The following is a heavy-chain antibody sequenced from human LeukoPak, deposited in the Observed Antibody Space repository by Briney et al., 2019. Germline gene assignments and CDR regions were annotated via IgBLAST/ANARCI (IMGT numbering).Heavy chain of an antibody. CDR2: IKHDGSET. V-gene: IGHV3-7*01. J-gene: IGHJ3*02. CDR1: GFTYSVYW. D-gene: IGHD3-22*01. CDR3: VRHYYDSSGWSFDM. Sequence: GGSLRLSCAASGFTYSVYWMGWVRQAPGKGLEWVADIKHDGSETYHVDFVKGRFTVSRDNAESSLYLQMNSLRAEDTALYYCVRHYYDSSGWSFDMWGQGTMVTVSP.